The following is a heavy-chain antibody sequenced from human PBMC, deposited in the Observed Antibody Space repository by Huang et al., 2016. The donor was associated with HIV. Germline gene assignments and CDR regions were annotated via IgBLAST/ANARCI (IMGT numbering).Heavy chain of an antibody. CDR3: ARVHGDYEDYFFDY. CDR2: IIPIFATA. CDR1: GGTLSSHS. J-gene: IGHJ4*02. Sequence: QVQLVQSGAEVVKPGSSVTVSCKASGGTLSSHSISWVRQAPGQGLEWMGGIIPIFATANSARSFQGRVTITADEATSTVYLELTSLRSDDTAVYYCARVHGDYEDYFFDYWGQGTLVIVSS. D-gene: IGHD4-17*01. V-gene: IGHV1-69*13.